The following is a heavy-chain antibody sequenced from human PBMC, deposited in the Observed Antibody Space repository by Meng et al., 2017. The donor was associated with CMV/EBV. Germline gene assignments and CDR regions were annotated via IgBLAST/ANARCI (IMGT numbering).Heavy chain of an antibody. D-gene: IGHD2-2*01. CDR1: SG. Sequence: SGIIGVRQAPGHGLEWMGWNSAYNGTPNYAQKLRGRVTITTDTSTSIAYMELRSLRSDDTAVYYCARDSAIRYCSSTRTPGLCWFDPWGQGTLVTVSS. CDR3: ARDSAIRYCSSTRTPGLCWFDP. V-gene: IGHV1-18*01. CDR2: NSAYNGTP. J-gene: IGHJ5*02.